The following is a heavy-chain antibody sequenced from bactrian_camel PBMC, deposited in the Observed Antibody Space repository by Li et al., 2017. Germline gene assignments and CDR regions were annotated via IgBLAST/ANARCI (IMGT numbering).Heavy chain of an antibody. D-gene: IGHD6*01. CDR3: AADPRRSTGSSPWSLHSFLYTH. V-gene: IGHV3S53*01. CDR1: GYTYNRNC. CDR2: IERDGER. J-gene: IGHJ4*01. Sequence: VESGGASVQAGGSLRLSCAASGYTYNRNCMAWFRQAPGKEREGVASIERDGERRYAESVKGRFTISKGSGNNTLHLQMDNLKPEDSAIYFCAADPRRSTGSSPWSLHSFLYTHWGQGT.